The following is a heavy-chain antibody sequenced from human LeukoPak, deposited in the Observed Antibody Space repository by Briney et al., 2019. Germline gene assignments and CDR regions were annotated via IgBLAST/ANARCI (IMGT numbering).Heavy chain of an antibody. CDR3: ANYSWDDYGDSRNYYYYYMDV. CDR1: GFTFSDYY. V-gene: IGHV3-11*04. CDR2: ISSSGSTK. Sequence: PGGSLRLSCAASGFTFSDYYMSWIRQAPGKGLEWVSYISSSGSTKYYADSVKGRFTISRDNAKNSLYLQMNSLRAEDTAVYYCANYSWDDYGDSRNYYYYYMDVWGKGTTVTISS. D-gene: IGHD4-17*01. J-gene: IGHJ6*03.